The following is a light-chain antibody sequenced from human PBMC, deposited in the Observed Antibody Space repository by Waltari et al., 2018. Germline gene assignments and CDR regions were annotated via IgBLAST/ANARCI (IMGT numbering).Light chain of an antibody. J-gene: IGLJ3*02. V-gene: IGLV1-47*01. CDR1: SSDIETND. CDR3: ALWDDSVTGWV. CDR2: RNS. Sequence: QSVLTQPPSASATPGQTVTISCSGSSSDIETNDVFWYQQVPGTAPRRLMIRNSQRPSGVPERFSGSKSGTSASLAISGLRSEDEADYYCALWDDSVTGWVFGGGTKLTVL.